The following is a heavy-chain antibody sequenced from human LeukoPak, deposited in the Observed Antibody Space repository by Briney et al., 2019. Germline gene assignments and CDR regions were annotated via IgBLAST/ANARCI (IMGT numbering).Heavy chain of an antibody. V-gene: IGHV4-31*03. CDR2: IYYSGST. CDR3: ARVRYDSSGYYDDY. Sequence: KSSETLSLTCTVSGGSISSGGYYWSWIRQHPGKGLEWIGYIYYSGSTYYNPSLKSRVTISVDTSKNQFSLKLSSVTAADTAVYYCARVRYDSSGYYDDYWGQGTLVTVSS. CDR1: GGSISSGGYY. D-gene: IGHD3-22*01. J-gene: IGHJ4*02.